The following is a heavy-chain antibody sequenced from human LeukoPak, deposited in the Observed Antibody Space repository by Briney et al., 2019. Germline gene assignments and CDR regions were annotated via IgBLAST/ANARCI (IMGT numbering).Heavy chain of an antibody. V-gene: IGHV2-26*01. J-gene: IGHJ4*02. CDR3: ARIPGKDFLSGYYINY. CDR1: GFSLSNARMG. Sequence: SGPVLVKPTETLTPTCTASGFSLSNARMGVSWIRQPPGKALERLTHLFSNDEESYRTTLKSRLTISKDTSKSQVVLTMTNMYPVDTATYYCARIPGKDFLSGYYINYWGQGTLVTVSS. D-gene: IGHD3-3*01. CDR2: LFSNDEE.